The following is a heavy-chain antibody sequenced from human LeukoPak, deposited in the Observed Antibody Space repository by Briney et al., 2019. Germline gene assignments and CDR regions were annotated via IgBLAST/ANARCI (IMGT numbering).Heavy chain of an antibody. CDR1: GGSISRSDYF. V-gene: IGHV4-39*07. J-gene: IGHJ5*02. Sequence: PSETLSLTCTVSGGSISRSDYFWAWIRQPPGKGLEWIGSIYYSGSTYYYPSLKSRVTISLDTSKSQFSLKLTSVTAADTAVYYCARDRWFDPWGQGTLVTVSS. CDR2: IYYSGST. CDR3: ARDRWFDP.